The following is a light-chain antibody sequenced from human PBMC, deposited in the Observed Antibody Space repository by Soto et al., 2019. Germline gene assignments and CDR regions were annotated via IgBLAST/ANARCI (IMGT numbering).Light chain of an antibody. CDR2: GAS. Sequence: IVMTQSPATLSVSPGESVTFSCRASQGINRNLAWYQQKPGQAPRLLISGASTGATGIPARFSGSGSGTEFTLTINSLPSEDSAVYYCQQYYTWPVTFGGGTKVEI. CDR3: QQYYTWPVT. CDR1: QGINRN. V-gene: IGKV3-15*01. J-gene: IGKJ4*01.